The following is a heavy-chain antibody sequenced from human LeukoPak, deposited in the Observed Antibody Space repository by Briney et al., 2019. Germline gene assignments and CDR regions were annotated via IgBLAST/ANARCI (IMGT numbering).Heavy chain of an antibody. CDR2: IWYDGSNK. J-gene: IGHJ4*02. CDR1: GFTFSSYG. CDR3: AKGSYSSSWYSDY. D-gene: IGHD6-13*01. V-gene: IGHV3-33*06. Sequence: PGGSLRLSCAASGFTFSSYGMHWVRQAPGKGLEWVAVIWYDGSNKYYADSVEGRFTISRDNSKNTLYLQMNSLRAEDTAVYYCAKGSYSSSWYSDYWGQGTLVTVST.